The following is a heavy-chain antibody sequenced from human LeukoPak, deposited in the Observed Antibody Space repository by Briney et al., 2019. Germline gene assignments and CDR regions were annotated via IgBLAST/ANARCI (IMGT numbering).Heavy chain of an antibody. V-gene: IGHV1-18*01. J-gene: IGHJ4*02. CDR3: ARGRYFNWLHPTDFDY. CDR2: ISAYNGNT. Sequence: GASVKVSCKASGYTFTSYGISWVRQAPGQGLEWMGWISAYNGNTNYAQKLQGRVTMTTDTSTSTAYMELRSLRSDDTAVYYCARGRYFNWLHPTDFDYWGQGTLVTVSS. CDR1: GYTFTSYG. D-gene: IGHD3-9*01.